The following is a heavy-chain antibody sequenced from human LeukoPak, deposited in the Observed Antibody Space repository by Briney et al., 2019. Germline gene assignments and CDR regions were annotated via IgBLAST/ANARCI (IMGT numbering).Heavy chain of an antibody. D-gene: IGHD3-10*01. J-gene: IGHJ4*02. V-gene: IGHV1-2*02. CDR1: GYILSDYY. CDR3: ARDGDGRINFDY. Sequence: GASVKVSCKASGYILSDYYLHWVRQVPGQGLEWMEWINPHSGGTNYAQKFQGRVTMTRDTSISTDYMELSRLTSDDTAIYYCARDGDGRINFDYWGQGTLVTVSS. CDR2: INPHSGGT.